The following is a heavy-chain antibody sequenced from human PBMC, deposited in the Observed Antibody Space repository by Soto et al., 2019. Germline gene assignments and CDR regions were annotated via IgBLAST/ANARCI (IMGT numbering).Heavy chain of an antibody. V-gene: IGHV4-39*01. CDR2: IFRSGTT. D-gene: IGHD3-22*01. CDR3: ARSWDSSGYYTNWFDP. Sequence: SETLSLTCSVSGDSISRSPYYWGWLRQPPGQGPEWIGNIFRSGTTFYDSSLKSRVTISVDTSKSQFSLKLSSVTAADTAVYYCARSWDSSGYYTNWFDPWGQGILVTVSS. J-gene: IGHJ5*02. CDR1: GDSISRSPYY.